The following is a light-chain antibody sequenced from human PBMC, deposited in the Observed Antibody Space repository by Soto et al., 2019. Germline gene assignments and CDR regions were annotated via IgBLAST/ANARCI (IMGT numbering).Light chain of an antibody. CDR1: SSNIGTDT. Sequence: QSVLTQPPSASGAPGQRVTISWSGSSSNIGTDTVNWYQQLPGTAPKLLIYGNTQRPSGVPDRFSGSKSATSASLAISGLQSEDEADYYCAAWDDSLNGWVFGGGTKLTVL. CDR2: GNT. V-gene: IGLV1-44*01. CDR3: AAWDDSLNGWV. J-gene: IGLJ3*02.